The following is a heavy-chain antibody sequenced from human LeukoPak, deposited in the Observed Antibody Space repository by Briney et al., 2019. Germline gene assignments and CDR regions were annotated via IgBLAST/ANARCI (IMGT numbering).Heavy chain of an antibody. D-gene: IGHD2-21*01. CDR2: ISYDGSNK. CDR3: ARDRTGDGYNY. CDR1: GFTFSSYG. V-gene: IGHV3-30*03. J-gene: IGHJ4*02. Sequence: GGSLRLSCAASGFTFSSYGMHWVRQAPGKGLEWVAVISYDGSNKYYADSVKGRFTISRDNSKNTLYLQMNSLRAEDTAVYYCARDRTGDGYNYWGQGTLVTVSS.